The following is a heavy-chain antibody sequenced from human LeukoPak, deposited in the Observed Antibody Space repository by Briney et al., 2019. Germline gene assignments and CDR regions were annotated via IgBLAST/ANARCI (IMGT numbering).Heavy chain of an antibody. J-gene: IGHJ6*03. V-gene: IGHV4-61*01. Sequence: PSETLSLTCTVSGGSISSSSYYWSWIRQPPGKGLEWIGYIYYSGSTNYNPSLKSRVTISVDTSKNQFSLKLSSVTAADTAVYYCARARIPYYDFWSGYYTDSDYYYYYMDVWGKGTTVTVSS. D-gene: IGHD3-3*01. CDR1: GGSISSSSYY. CDR3: ARARIPYYDFWSGYYTDSDYYYYYMDV. CDR2: IYYSGST.